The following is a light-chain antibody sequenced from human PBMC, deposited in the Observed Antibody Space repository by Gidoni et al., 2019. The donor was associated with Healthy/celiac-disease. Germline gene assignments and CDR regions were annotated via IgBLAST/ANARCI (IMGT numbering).Light chain of an antibody. CDR3: QQSYSTPYT. J-gene: IGKJ2*01. Sequence: QMTESPSSLSASVGDRVTITCRASQSISSYLNWYQQKPGKAPKLLIYAASSLQSGVPSRFSGSGSGTDFTLTISSLQPEDFATYHCQQSYSTPYTFGQGTKLEIK. CDR1: QSISSY. CDR2: AAS. V-gene: IGKV1-39*01.